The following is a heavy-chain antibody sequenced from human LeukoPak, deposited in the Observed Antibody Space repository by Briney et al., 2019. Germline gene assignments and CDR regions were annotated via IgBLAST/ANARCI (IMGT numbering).Heavy chain of an antibody. V-gene: IGHV6-1*01. CDR2: TYYRSKWYN. Sequence: SQTLSLTCAISGDSVSSNSAAWNWIRQSPSRGLEWLGRTYYRSKWYNDYAVSVKSRITINPDTSKNQFSLQLNSVTPEDTAVYYCARDPHQVRGGWTLNWFDPWGQGTLVTVSS. CDR1: GDSVSSNSAA. CDR3: ARDPHQVRGGWTLNWFDP. D-gene: IGHD6-19*01. J-gene: IGHJ5*02.